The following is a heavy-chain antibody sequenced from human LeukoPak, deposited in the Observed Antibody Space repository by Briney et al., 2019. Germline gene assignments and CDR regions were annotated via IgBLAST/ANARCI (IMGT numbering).Heavy chain of an antibody. CDR2: INHSGST. CDR1: GGSFSGYY. J-gene: IGHJ4*02. V-gene: IGHV4-34*01. D-gene: IGHD6-19*01. Sequence: SETLSLTCAVYGGSFSGYYWSWIRQPPGKGLEWIGEINHSGSTNYNPSLKSRVTISVDTSKNQFSLKLSSVTAADTAVYYCARRGYSSGRGDYWGQGTLVTVSS. CDR3: ARRGYSSGRGDY.